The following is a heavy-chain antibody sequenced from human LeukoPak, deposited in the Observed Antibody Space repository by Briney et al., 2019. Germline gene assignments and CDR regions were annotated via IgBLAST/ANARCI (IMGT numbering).Heavy chain of an antibody. J-gene: IGHJ4*02. CDR2: ITSSGDGT. CDR3: AKDRPNYYGSNGHYYRRDGDY. D-gene: IGHD3-22*01. Sequence: GGSLRLSCAASGFTFSIYAMSWVRQAPGKGLQWVSSITSSGDGTYYADSVKGRFTISRDNSENMLYMQMNSLRVEDTAVYFCAKDRPNYYGSNGHYYRRDGDYWGQGTLVTVSP. CDR1: GFTFSIYA. V-gene: IGHV3-23*01.